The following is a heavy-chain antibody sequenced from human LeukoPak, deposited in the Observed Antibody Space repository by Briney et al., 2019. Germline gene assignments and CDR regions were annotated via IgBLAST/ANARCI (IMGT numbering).Heavy chain of an antibody. CDR2: ISGSGGST. CDR3: ARLGYCSGGSCYEDAFDI. Sequence: PEGSLRLSCAASGFTFSSYAMSWVRQAPGKGLEWVSAISGSGGSTYYADSVKGRFTISRDNSKNTLYLQMNSLRAEDTAVYYCARLGYCSGGSCYEDAFDIWGQGTMVTVSS. D-gene: IGHD2-15*01. J-gene: IGHJ3*02. CDR1: GFTFSSYA. V-gene: IGHV3-23*01.